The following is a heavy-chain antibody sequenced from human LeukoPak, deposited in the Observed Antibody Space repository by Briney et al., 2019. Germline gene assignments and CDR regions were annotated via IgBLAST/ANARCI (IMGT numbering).Heavy chain of an antibody. CDR2: IYYSGST. D-gene: IGHD4-17*01. CDR1: GGSISSGGYY. Sequence: SQTLSLTCTVSGGSISSGGYYWSWIRQHPGKGLEWIGYIYYSGSTCYNPSLKSRVTISVDTSKNQFSLKLSSVTAADTAVYYCARTTVTGSFDYRGQGTLVTVSS. V-gene: IGHV4-31*03. CDR3: ARTTVTGSFDY. J-gene: IGHJ4*02.